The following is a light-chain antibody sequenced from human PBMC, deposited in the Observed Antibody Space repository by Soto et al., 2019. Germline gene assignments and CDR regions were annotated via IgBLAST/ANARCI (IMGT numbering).Light chain of an antibody. V-gene: IGKV1-39*01. CDR1: QSISSY. CDR2: AAS. CDR3: QQRYSTPKT. J-gene: IGKJ2*01. Sequence: DIQMTQSPSSLSASVGDRVTITCRASQSISSYLNWYQQKPGKAPKLLIYAASSLQSGVPSRFSGSGSGTDFTLTISRLQPEDFATYYCQQRYSTPKTFGQGTKREIK.